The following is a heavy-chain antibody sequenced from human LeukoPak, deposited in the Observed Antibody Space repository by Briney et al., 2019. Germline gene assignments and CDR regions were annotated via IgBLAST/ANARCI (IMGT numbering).Heavy chain of an antibody. CDR2: IYSGGST. V-gene: IGHV3-66*01. J-gene: IGHJ6*02. CDR1: GFTVSSNY. CDR3: ARSRPPAVKDYYGLDV. Sequence: GGSLRLSCAASGFTVSSNYMNWVRQAPGRGLEWVSVIYSGGSTYYVESVKGRFTITRDNFKNTLHLLMNSLRVEDTAVYFCARSRPPAVKDYYGLDVWGQGTTVTVSS. D-gene: IGHD6-13*01.